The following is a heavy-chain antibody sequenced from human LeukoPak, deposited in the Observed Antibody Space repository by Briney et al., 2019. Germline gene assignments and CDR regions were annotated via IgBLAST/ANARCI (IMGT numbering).Heavy chain of an antibody. D-gene: IGHD6-19*01. CDR3: ARAHSSGWFRRYYSYGMDV. J-gene: IGHJ6*02. Sequence: ASVKVSCKAPGDTFTSYDINWGREAPGQGLEWMGWMNRNSGNTGYAQKVQGRVTMTRITSISTAYTELSSLRSEDTAVYYCARAHSSGWFRRYYSYGMDVWGHGTTVTVSS. CDR2: MNRNSGNT. V-gene: IGHV1-8*01. CDR1: GDTFTSYD.